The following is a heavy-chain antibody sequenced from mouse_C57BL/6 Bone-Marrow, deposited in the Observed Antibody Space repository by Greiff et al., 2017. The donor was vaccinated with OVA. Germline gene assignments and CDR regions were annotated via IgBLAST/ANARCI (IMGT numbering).Heavy chain of an antibody. J-gene: IGHJ4*01. CDR1: GYTFTSYG. CDR2: IYPRSGNT. V-gene: IGHV1-81*01. CDR3: ARGHYDSNYYAMDY. Sequence: QVQLQQSGAELARPGASVKLSCKASGYTFTSYGISWVKQRTGQGLEWIGEIYPRSGNTYYNEKFKGKATLTADKSSSTAYMELRSLTSEDSAVYGSARGHYDSNYYAMDYWGQGTSVTVSS. D-gene: IGHD2-5*01.